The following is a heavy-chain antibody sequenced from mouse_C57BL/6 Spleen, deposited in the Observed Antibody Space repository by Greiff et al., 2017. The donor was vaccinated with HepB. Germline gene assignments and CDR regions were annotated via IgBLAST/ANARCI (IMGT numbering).Heavy chain of an antibody. CDR2: INPNNGGT. Sequence: VQLQQSGPELVKPGASVKMSCKASGYTFTDYNMHWVKQSHGKSLEWIGYINPNNGGTSYNQKFKGKATLTVNKSSSTAYMELRSLTSEDSAVYYCARTGSYYSNPAWFAYWGQGTLVTVSA. CDR3: ARTGSYYSNPAWFAY. V-gene: IGHV1-22*01. D-gene: IGHD2-5*01. CDR1: GYTFTDYN. J-gene: IGHJ3*01.